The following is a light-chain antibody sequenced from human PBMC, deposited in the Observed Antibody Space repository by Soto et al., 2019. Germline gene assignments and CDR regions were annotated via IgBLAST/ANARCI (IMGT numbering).Light chain of an antibody. Sequence: DIQMTQSPSTLSASVGDRVTITCRASQSIDNWLAWYQQKPGKAPKLLIYDASSLQSGVPSRFSGSGSGTEFTLTISSLQPDDFATYYCQQYNNWPPTFGQGTRLEIK. J-gene: IGKJ5*01. CDR3: QQYNNWPPT. V-gene: IGKV1-5*01. CDR2: DAS. CDR1: QSIDNW.